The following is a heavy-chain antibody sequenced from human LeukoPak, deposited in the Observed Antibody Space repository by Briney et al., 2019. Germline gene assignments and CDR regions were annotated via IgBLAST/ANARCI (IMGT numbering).Heavy chain of an antibody. V-gene: IGHV3-30*04. CDR3: ARDLFLGTPDFFDY. Sequence: GGSLRLSCAASGFIFSSYPMHWLRQAPGRGLEWVGVISFDGRIKDYADSVKGRFTISRDDSKNTLYVHMNSLRSDDTAVYFCARDLFLGTPDFFDYWGQGTLVTVSS. D-gene: IGHD3-16*01. CDR1: GFIFSSYP. CDR2: ISFDGRIK. J-gene: IGHJ4*02.